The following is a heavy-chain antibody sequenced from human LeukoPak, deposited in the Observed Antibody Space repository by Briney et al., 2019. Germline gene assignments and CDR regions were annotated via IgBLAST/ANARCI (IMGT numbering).Heavy chain of an antibody. Sequence: PSETLSLTCTVSGASISSYYWSWIRQPPGKGLEWIGYIYYTGSTNYNPSLKSRVTISIDTSKNQFSLKLNSVTAADTAVYYCAREDYYDSSGHGWDDAFDIWGQGTMVTVSS. CDR2: IYYTGST. CDR1: GASISSYY. V-gene: IGHV4-59*01. D-gene: IGHD3-22*01. CDR3: AREDYYDSSGHGWDDAFDI. J-gene: IGHJ3*02.